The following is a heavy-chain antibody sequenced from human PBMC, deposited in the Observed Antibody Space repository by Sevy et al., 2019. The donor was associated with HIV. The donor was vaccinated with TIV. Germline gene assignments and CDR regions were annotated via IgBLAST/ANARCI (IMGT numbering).Heavy chain of an antibody. J-gene: IGHJ4*02. V-gene: IGHV3-30*02. Sequence: GGSLRLSCVASGFTFRTYAIHWVRQAPGKGLEWLTIISYDRGKKYYASSVKGRFAVSRDNSKNSVSLRMDGLRAEDTATYYCAKAGGGGSPWSADFDYWGQGTLVTVSS. D-gene: IGHD3-16*01. CDR3: AKAGGGGSPWSADFDY. CDR1: GFTFRTYA. CDR2: ISYDRGKK.